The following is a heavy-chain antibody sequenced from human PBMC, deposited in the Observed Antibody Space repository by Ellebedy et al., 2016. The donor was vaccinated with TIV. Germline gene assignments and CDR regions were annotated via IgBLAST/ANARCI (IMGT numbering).Heavy chain of an antibody. J-gene: IGHJ4*02. CDR2: IHYTGST. D-gene: IGHD3-16*02. CDR1: GASLSGGSYY. V-gene: IGHV4-61*01. CDR3: ARGSGAAVIAPTFDT. Sequence: MPSETLSLTCTVSGASLSGGSYYWSWVRQPPGKGLEWVAYIHYTGSTNYKTSLKSRVTISMDKSRNQFSLKLTSVSAADTAIYYCARGSGAAVIAPTFDTWGQGSLVTVSS.